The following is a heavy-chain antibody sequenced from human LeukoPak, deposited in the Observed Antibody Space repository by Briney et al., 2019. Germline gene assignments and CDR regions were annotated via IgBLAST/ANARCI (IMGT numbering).Heavy chain of an antibody. CDR1: GGSISSYY. Sequence: PSETLSLTCTVSGGSISSYYWSWIRQPPGKGLEWIGYIYYSGSTNYNPSLKSRVTISVDTSKNQFSLKLSSMTAADTAVYYCARGTVTAIRPPYFDPWGQGTLVTVSS. V-gene: IGHV4-59*01. CDR2: IYYSGST. CDR3: ARGTVTAIRPPYFDP. D-gene: IGHD2-21*02. J-gene: IGHJ5*02.